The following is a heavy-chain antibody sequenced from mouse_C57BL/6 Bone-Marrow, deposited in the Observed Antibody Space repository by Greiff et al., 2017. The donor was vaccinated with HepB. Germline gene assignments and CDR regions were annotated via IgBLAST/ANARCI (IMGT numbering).Heavy chain of an antibody. Sequence: QVQLKESGAELVKPGASVKMSCKASGYTFTSYWITWVKQRPGQGLEWIGDIYPGSGSTNYNEKFKSKATLTVDTSSSTAYMQLSSLTSEDSAVYYCARRPLLLLFAYWGQGTLVTVSA. D-gene: IGHD1-1*01. V-gene: IGHV1-55*01. CDR2: IYPGSGST. CDR3: ARRPLLLLFAY. CDR1: GYTFTSYW. J-gene: IGHJ3*01.